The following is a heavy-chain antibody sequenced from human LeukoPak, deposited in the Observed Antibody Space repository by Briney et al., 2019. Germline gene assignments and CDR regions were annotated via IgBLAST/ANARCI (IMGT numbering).Heavy chain of an antibody. D-gene: IGHD2-15*01. CDR2: ISNNGGYT. CDR3: AKQLGYCSDGSCYFPY. Sequence: GGSLRLSCAASGFTFSSSAMSWVRQAPGKGLEWVSAISNNGGYTYYADSVQGRFTISRDNSKSTLCLQMNSLRAEDTAVYYCAKQLGYCSDGSCYFPYWGQGTLVTVSS. V-gene: IGHV3-23*01. CDR1: GFTFSSSA. J-gene: IGHJ4*02.